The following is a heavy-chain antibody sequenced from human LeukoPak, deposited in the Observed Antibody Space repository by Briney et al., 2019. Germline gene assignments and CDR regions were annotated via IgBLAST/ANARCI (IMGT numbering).Heavy chain of an antibody. V-gene: IGHV4-39*01. Sequence: SETLSLTCTVSGDSISNSYFYWGWIRQPPGKGLEWIGTINYSGSTYYSPSLRSRVTISVDTSKHQFSLKLNSVTAADTAVYYCGRRVVVAATFDYWGQGTLVTVSS. J-gene: IGHJ4*02. D-gene: IGHD2-15*01. CDR1: GDSISNSYFY. CDR2: INYSGST. CDR3: GRRVVVAATFDY.